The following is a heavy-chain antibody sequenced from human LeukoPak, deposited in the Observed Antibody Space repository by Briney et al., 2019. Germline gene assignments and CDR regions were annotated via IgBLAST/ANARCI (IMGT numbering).Heavy chain of an antibody. CDR3: ARHYTGYSSGWYRPYYFDC. D-gene: IGHD6-19*01. V-gene: IGHV5-51*01. Sequence: GESLKISCKGSGYSFTSYWIGWVRQMPGKGLEWMGIIYPADSDTRYSPSFQGQVTISADKSISTAYLQWSSLKASDTAMYYCARHYTGYSSGWYRPYYFDCWGQGTLVTVSS. CDR1: GYSFTSYW. CDR2: IYPADSDT. J-gene: IGHJ4*02.